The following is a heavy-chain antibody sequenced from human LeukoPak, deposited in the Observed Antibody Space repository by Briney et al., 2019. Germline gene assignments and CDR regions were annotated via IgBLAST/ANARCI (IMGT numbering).Heavy chain of an antibody. CDR2: IYESVKT. J-gene: IGHJ4*02. D-gene: IGHD6-13*01. Sequence: SETLSLTCSVSGASISSGLYYWNWIRQPAGKGLEWIGRIYESVKTNYSPSLKSRVTISVDTSKNQFSLKLRSVTAIDTAVYYCASSSWLRDANFDNWGQGTLVTVSS. CDR1: GASISSGLYY. V-gene: IGHV4-61*02. CDR3: ASSSWLRDANFDN.